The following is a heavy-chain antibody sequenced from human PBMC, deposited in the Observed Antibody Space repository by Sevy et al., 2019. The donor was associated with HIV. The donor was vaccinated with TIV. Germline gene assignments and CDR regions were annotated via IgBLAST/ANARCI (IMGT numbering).Heavy chain of an antibody. Sequence: GESLKISCKGSGYSFSGYWVAWVRQMPGKGLEWMGIIYPDNSNVKYSPSFEGQVTISVDKSISTAYLQWSSLQASDTAMYYCARLQGYCSSTSCSLATHWFDPWGQGSMVTVSS. V-gene: IGHV5-51*01. D-gene: IGHD2-2*01. CDR3: ARLQGYCSSTSCSLATHWFDP. J-gene: IGHJ5*02. CDR1: GYSFSGYW. CDR2: IYPDNSNV.